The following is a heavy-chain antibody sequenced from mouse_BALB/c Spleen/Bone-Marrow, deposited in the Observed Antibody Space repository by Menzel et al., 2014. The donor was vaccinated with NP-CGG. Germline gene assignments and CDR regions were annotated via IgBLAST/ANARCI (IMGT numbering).Heavy chain of an antibody. CDR2: ISSGGSYT. CDR1: GFTFSSYA. D-gene: IGHD1-1*01. CDR3: ARHITTVVADY. V-gene: IGHV5-9-3*01. J-gene: IGHJ2*01. Sequence: DVMLVESGGGLVKPGGSLKLSCAASGFTFSSYAMSWVRQTPEKRLEWVATISSGGSYTYYPDSVKGRFTISRDNAKNTLCLQMSSLRSEDTAMYYCARHITTVVADYWGQGTTLTVSS.